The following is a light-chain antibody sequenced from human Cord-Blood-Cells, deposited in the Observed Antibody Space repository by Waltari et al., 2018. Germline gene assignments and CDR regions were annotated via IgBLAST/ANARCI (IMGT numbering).Light chain of an antibody. Sequence: QSALTQPASVSGSPGQSITLSCTGTSRDVGSSNLVSWYQQHPGKAPKLMIYEGRKRPSGVSNRFSGSKSGNTASLTISGLQAEDEADYYCCSYAGSSTWVFGGGTKLTVL. CDR2: EGR. V-gene: IGLV2-23*01. CDR1: SRDVGSSNL. J-gene: IGLJ3*02. CDR3: CSYAGSSTWV.